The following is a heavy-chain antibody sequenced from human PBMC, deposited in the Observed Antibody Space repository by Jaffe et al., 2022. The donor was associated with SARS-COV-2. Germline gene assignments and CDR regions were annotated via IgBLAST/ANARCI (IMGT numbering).Heavy chain of an antibody. J-gene: IGHJ4*02. D-gene: IGHD4-17*01. Sequence: EVQLVESGGGLVKPGGSLRLSCAASGFTFSTYNMNWVRQAPGKGLEWVSSISSGGSYIFYADSVKGRFTISRDNAKNSLYLQMNSLRAEDTAVYFCARDRYGDYGDYWGQGTLVTVSS. CDR1: GFTFSTYN. CDR2: ISSGGSYI. V-gene: IGHV3-21*01. CDR3: ARDRYGDYGDY.